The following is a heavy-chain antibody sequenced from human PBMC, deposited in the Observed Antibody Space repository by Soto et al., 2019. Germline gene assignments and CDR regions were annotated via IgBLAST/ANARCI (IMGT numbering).Heavy chain of an antibody. V-gene: IGHV1-18*01. J-gene: IGHJ4*02. CDR3: ARDERGGYYDSSGSDRTKFDY. CDR1: GYTFTSYG. CDR2: ISAYNGNT. Sequence: QVQLVQSGAEVKKPGASVKVSCKASGYTFTSYGISWVRQAPGQGLEWMGWISAYNGNTNYAQKLQGRVTMTTDTSTSTAYMELRSLRSDDTAVYYCARDERGGYYDSSGSDRTKFDYWGQGTLVTVSS. D-gene: IGHD3-22*01.